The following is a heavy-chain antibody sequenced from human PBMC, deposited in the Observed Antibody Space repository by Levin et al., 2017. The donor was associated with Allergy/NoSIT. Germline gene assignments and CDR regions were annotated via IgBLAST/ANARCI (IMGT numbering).Heavy chain of an antibody. Sequence: SETLSLTCTVSGGSISSYYWSWIRQPPGKGLEWIGYIYYSGSTNYNPSLKSRVTISVDTSKNQFSLKLSSVTAADTAVYYCAREATVRAFDIWGQGTMVTVSS. CDR1: GGSISSYY. V-gene: IGHV4-59*01. J-gene: IGHJ3*02. D-gene: IGHD4-17*01. CDR2: IYYSGST. CDR3: AREATVRAFDI.